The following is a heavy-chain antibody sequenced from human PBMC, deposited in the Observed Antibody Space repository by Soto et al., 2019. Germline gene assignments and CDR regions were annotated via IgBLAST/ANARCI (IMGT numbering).Heavy chain of an antibody. D-gene: IGHD3-10*01. Sequence: PGGSLRLSCAASGFTFSSYGMHWVRQAPGKGLEWVAVISYDGSNKYYADSVKGRFTISRDNSKNTLYLQMNSLRAEDTAVYYCATNPQESAYWGQGTLVTVSS. J-gene: IGHJ4*02. CDR1: GFTFSSYG. CDR3: ATNPQESAY. V-gene: IGHV3-30*03. CDR2: ISYDGSNK.